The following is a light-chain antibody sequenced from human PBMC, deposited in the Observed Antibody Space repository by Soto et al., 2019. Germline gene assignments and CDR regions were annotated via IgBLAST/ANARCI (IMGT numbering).Light chain of an antibody. J-gene: IGKJ1*01. V-gene: IGKV3-15*01. Sequence: IVMTQSPATLSVSPGERATLSCRASQSIRSNLAWYQQKPGQAPRLLIYGASTRATGIPTSFSGGGSGTEFTLTISSLQSEDFAVYYCQQYNNWPRTFGQGTKVDIK. CDR2: GAS. CDR3: QQYNNWPRT. CDR1: QSIRSN.